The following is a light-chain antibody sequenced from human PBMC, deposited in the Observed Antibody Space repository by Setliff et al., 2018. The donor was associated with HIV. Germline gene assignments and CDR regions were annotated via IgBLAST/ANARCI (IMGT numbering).Light chain of an antibody. CDR1: SSDVGGFNF. CDR2: DVT. J-gene: IGLJ1*01. Sequence: QSALTQPASVSGSPAQSITISCTGTSSDVGGFNFVSWYQHHPGKPPKLIIYDVTNRPSGVSNRFSGSKSGNTASLTISGLRAEDEADYYCSSYAITNTLPFGTGTKVTVL. CDR3: SSYAITNTLP. V-gene: IGLV2-14*01.